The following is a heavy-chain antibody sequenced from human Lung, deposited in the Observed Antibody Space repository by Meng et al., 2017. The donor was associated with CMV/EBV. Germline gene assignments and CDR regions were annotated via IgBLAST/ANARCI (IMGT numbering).Heavy chain of an antibody. CDR3: AKVGQGYSSSSDYYYGMDV. J-gene: IGHJ6*02. D-gene: IGHD6-6*01. CDR2: IYSGGSST. Sequence: GGSLRLXCAASGFTFSSYAMSWVRQAPGKGLEWVSVIYSGGSSTYYADSVKGRFTISRDNSKNTLYLQMNSLRAEDTAVYYCAKVGQGYSSSSDYYYGMDVWGQGTTVXVSS. V-gene: IGHV3-23*03. CDR1: GFTFSSYA.